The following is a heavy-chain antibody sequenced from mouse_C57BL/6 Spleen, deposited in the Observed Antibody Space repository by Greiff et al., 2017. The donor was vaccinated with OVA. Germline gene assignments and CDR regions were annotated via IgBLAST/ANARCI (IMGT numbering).Heavy chain of an antibody. J-gene: IGHJ4*01. D-gene: IGHD1-1*01. Sequence: EVQLVESGGGLVKPGGSLKLSCAASGFTFSSYAMSWVRQTPEKRLEWVATISDGGSYTYYPDNVKGRFTISRDNAKNNLYLQMSHLKSEDTAMYYCARDAITTVVADAMDYWGQGTSVTVSS. CDR2: ISDGGSYT. CDR3: ARDAITTVVADAMDY. V-gene: IGHV5-4*01. CDR1: GFTFSSYA.